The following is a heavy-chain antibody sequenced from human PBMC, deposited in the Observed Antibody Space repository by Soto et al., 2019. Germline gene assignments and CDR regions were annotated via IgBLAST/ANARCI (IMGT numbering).Heavy chain of an antibody. CDR2: INSDGSST. V-gene: IGHV3-74*01. CDR3: ASWRDVVTYYYYGMDV. Sequence: GGSLRLSCAASGFTFSSYWMHWVRQAPGKGLVWVSRINSDGSSTSYADSVKGRFTISRDNAKNTLYLQMNSLRAEDTAVYYCASWRDVVTYYYYGMDVWGQGTTVTVSS. D-gene: IGHD3-22*01. J-gene: IGHJ6*02. CDR1: GFTFSSYW.